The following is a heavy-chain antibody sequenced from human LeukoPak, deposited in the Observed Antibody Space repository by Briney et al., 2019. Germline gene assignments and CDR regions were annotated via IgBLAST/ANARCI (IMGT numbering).Heavy chain of an antibody. D-gene: IGHD3-16*01. V-gene: IGHV3-48*03. CDR3: AKSTRAVMAMMDV. Sequence: GGSLRLSCAASGFTFSSYEMNWVRQAPGKGLEWVSYISSSGSTIYYADSVKGRFTISRDNSKNTLYLQMNSLRAEDTAVYFCAKSTRAVMAMMDVWGKGTTVTVSS. J-gene: IGHJ6*04. CDR2: ISSSGSTI. CDR1: GFTFSSYE.